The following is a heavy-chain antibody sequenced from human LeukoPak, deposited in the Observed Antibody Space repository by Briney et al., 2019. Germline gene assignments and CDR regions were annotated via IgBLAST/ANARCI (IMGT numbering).Heavy chain of an antibody. CDR2: INSDGSSP. D-gene: IGHD3-10*01. J-gene: IGHJ4*02. V-gene: IGHV3-74*01. CDR1: GFTFSSYW. CDR3: ARDYYASGSPNDY. Sequence: PGGSLRLSCAASGFTFSSYWMHWVRQAPGKGLVWVSRINSDGSSPSYADSVKGRFTISRDNAKNTLYLQMNSLGAEDTAVYYCARDYYASGSPNDYWGQGTLVTVSS.